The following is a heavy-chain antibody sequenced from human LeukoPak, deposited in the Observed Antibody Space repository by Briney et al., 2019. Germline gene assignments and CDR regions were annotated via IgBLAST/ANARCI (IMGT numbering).Heavy chain of an antibody. CDR3: ARDVELERDDYYYYMDV. CDR1: GFTFSSYS. J-gene: IGHJ6*03. CDR2: IYTSGST. D-gene: IGHD1-1*01. V-gene: IGHV4-4*08. Sequence: GSLRLSCAASGFTFSSYSMNWVRQAPGKGLEWIGRIYTSGSTNYNPSLKSRVTISVDTSKNQFSPKLSSVTAADTAVYYCARDVELERDDYYYYMDVWGKGTTVTVSS.